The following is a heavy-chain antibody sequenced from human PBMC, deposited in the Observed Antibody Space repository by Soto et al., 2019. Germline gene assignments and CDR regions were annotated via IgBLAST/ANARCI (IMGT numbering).Heavy chain of an antibody. D-gene: IGHD3-10*01. CDR3: ARSGYVLLWFAEYHPGTYLDY. CDR2: INHSGST. J-gene: IGHJ4*02. V-gene: IGHV4-34*01. CDR1: GGSFSGYY. Sequence: SETLSLTCAVYGGSFSGYYWSWIRQPPGKGLEWIGEINHSGSTNYNPSLKSRVTISVDTSKNQFSLKLSSVTAADTAVYYCARSGYVLLWFAEYHPGTYLDYWGQGTLVTLSA.